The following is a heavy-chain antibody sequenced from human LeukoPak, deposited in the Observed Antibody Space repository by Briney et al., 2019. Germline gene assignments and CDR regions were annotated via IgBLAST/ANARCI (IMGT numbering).Heavy chain of an antibody. V-gene: IGHV3-64D*06. CDR3: VTEWELFDF. CDR2: ISSNGDNT. J-gene: IGHJ4*02. CDR1: GFTSSNYA. Sequence: GGSLRLSCSASGFTSSNYAMNWVRQAPGKGLEYVSAISSNGDNTYYADSEKGRFTISRDNSKNTLYLQMTSLKPEDTAVYYCVTEWELFDFWGQGTLVTVSS. D-gene: IGHD1-26*01.